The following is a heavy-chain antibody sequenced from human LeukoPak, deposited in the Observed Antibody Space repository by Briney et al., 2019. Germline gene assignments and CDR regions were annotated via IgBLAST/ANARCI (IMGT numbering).Heavy chain of an antibody. Sequence: GGSLRLSCAASGFTFSSYWMSWVRQAPGKGLEWVANIKQGGSEKYYVDSVKGRFTISRDNAKNSLYLQMNSLRAEDTAVYFCARDSRWSYVRYFDYWGQGTLVTVSS. V-gene: IGHV3-7*01. CDR1: GFTFSSYW. J-gene: IGHJ4*02. CDR2: IKQGGSEK. D-gene: IGHD1-26*01. CDR3: ARDSRWSYVRYFDY.